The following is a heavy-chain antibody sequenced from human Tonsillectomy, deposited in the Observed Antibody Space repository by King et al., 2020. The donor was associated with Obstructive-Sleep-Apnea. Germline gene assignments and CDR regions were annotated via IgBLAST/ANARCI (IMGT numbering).Heavy chain of an antibody. J-gene: IGHJ4*02. V-gene: IGHV3-30*18. D-gene: IGHD6-13*01. CDR3: AKGEWSSRSIDY. CDR2: ISWKERDK. CDR1: GFSFSTRD. Sequence: VQLVESGGGVVQPGTSLRLSCAASGFSFSTRDIHRVRQAPGKGLEGVALISWKERDKYYADSVKGRFTISRDNSKNTLYLEMNGLRAEDTAAYYCAKGEWSSRSIDYWGQGTLVTVSS.